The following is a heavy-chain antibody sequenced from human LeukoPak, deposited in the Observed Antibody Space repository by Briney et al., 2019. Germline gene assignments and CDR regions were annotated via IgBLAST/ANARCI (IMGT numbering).Heavy chain of an antibody. D-gene: IGHD2-15*01. Sequence: GGSLRLSCAASGFTFSTYGMSWVRQAPGKGLEWVSAMSGSGDRTYYADSVKGRFTISRDNSKNTLYLQMNSLRAEDTAVYYCAKDRDIVVVVVNEGYMDVWGKGTTVTVSS. J-gene: IGHJ6*03. CDR2: MSGSGDRT. CDR3: AKDRDIVVVVVNEGYMDV. CDR1: GFTFSTYG. V-gene: IGHV3-23*01.